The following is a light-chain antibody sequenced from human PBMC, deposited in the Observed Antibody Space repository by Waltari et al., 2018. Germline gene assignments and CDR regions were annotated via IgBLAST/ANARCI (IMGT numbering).Light chain of an antibody. CDR1: ALPRQF. CDR3: QSTDSSGSFVV. V-gene: IGLV3-25*03. Sequence: SYELTQPPSVSVSPGQTARITCSGEALPRQFTSWYQQRPGQAPFMLMYRDTERPSVIPGRFSGSSSGTIVTLTITGVQAEDEADYYCQSTDSSGSFVVFGGGTRLTVL. J-gene: IGLJ2*01. CDR2: RDT.